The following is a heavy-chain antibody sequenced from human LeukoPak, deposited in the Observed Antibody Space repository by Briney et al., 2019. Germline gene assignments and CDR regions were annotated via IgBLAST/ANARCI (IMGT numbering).Heavy chain of an antibody. CDR1: GFTFDDYA. V-gene: IGHV3-9*01. CDR2: ISWNSGNI. J-gene: IGHJ4*02. D-gene: IGHD2-2*01. CDR3: AKDAGGLVVVPAMD. Sequence: PGGSQRLSCAASGFTFDDYAMHWVRQAPGKGLEWVSGISWNSGNIGYADSVKGRFTISRDNAKNSLYLQMNSLRAEDTALYYCAKDAGGLVVVPAMDWGQGTLVTVSS.